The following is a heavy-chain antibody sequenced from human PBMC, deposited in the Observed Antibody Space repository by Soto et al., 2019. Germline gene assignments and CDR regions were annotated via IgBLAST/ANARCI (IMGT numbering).Heavy chain of an antibody. J-gene: IGHJ6*03. CDR1: GYTFTSYY. CDR2: INPSGGST. V-gene: IGHV1-46*03. Sequence: QVQLVQSGAEVKKPGASVKVSCKASGYTFTSYYMHWVRQAPGQGLEWMGIINPSGGSTSYAQKFQGRVTMTRDTSTSTVYMELSSLRSEDTAVYYCARDVMGSSYDILTGEYYYYYMDVWGKGTTVTVPS. D-gene: IGHD3-9*01. CDR3: ARDVMGSSYDILTGEYYYYYMDV.